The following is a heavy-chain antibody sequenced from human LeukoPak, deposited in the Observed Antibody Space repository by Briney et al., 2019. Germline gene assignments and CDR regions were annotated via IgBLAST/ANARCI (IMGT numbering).Heavy chain of an antibody. D-gene: IGHD3-10*01. J-gene: IGHJ4*02. CDR2: ISSSSSYI. Sequence: GGSLRLSRAASGFTFSSYSMNWVRQAPGKGLEWVSSISSSSSYIYYADSVKGRFTISRDNAKNSLYLQMNSLRAEDTAVYYCARGALWFGELLPYYFDYWGQGTLVTVSS. CDR3: ARGALWFGELLPYYFDY. CDR1: GFTFSSYS. V-gene: IGHV3-21*01.